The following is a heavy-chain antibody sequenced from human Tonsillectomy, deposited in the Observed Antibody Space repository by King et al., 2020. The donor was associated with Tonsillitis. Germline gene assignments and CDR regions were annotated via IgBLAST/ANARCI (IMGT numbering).Heavy chain of an antibody. CDR3: ASSPIVPQGFYCDL. CDR2: VYSGGST. V-gene: IGHV3-53*01. CDR1: GFTVSRYY. D-gene: IGHD2/OR15-2a*01. J-gene: IGHJ2*01. Sequence: VQLVESGGGLIQSGGSLRLSCAASGFTVSRYYMSWVRQTAVKGLEWVSVVYSGGSTYYADSVKGRFTISRDNSENTLYLQMNSLRAEDTAVYYCASSPIVPQGFYCDLWGRGTLAT.